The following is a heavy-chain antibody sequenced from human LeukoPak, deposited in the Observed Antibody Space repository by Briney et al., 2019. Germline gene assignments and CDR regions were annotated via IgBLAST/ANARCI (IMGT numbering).Heavy chain of an antibody. D-gene: IGHD4-23*01. CDR2: IYYSGST. CDR3: ATRLTPGVFDY. J-gene: IGHJ4*02. CDR1: GGSISSSSYY. Sequence: SETLSLTCTVSGGSISSSSYYWGGLRQPPGKGLEWIGNIYYSGSTYYNPSLKSRITISVDTSKNQFSLKLSSVTAADTAVYYCATRLTPGVFDYWGQGTLVTVSS. V-gene: IGHV4-39*01.